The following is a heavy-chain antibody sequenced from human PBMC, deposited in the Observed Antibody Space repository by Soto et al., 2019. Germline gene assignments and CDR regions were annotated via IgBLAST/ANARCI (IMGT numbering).Heavy chain of an antibody. CDR2: ISAHNGNT. CDR3: ARVYGYGYGHFDF. J-gene: IGHJ4*02. Sequence: QVQLVQSGAELKEPGASVKVSCKASGYIFTKHGISWVRQAPGQGLEWMGWISAHNGNTNYAQNLQARITVTTDTSTSTAYMELRSLRPEDTAIYYCARVYGYGYGHFDFWGQGSLVTVSS. D-gene: IGHD5-18*01. V-gene: IGHV1-18*01. CDR1: GYIFTKHG.